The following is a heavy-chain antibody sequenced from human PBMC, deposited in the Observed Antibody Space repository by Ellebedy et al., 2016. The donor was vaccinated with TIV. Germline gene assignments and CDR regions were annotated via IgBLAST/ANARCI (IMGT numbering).Heavy chain of an antibody. CDR3: ARDHPLGIENFDY. CDR2: ITFDGLKK. J-gene: IGHJ4*02. Sequence: GESLKISCTASGFSLTSSAMHWVRQAPGKGLEWVAVITFDGLKKYYADSVKGRLTIYRDNSTNTLFLQMNSLRGEDTAVYYCARDHPLGIENFDYWGQGTLVTVSS. CDR1: GFSLTSSA. V-gene: IGHV3-30*01. D-gene: IGHD7-27*01.